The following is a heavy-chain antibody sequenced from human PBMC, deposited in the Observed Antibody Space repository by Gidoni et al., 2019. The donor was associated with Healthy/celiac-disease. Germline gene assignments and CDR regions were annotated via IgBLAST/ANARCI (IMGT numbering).Heavy chain of an antibody. CDR3: ARQAYYYGSGSRDPLGHFDY. J-gene: IGHJ4*02. D-gene: IGHD3-10*01. Sequence: GRFTISRDNSKNTLYLQMNSLRAEDTAVYYCARQAYYYGSGSRDPLGHFDYWGQGTLVTVSS. V-gene: IGHV3-53*01.